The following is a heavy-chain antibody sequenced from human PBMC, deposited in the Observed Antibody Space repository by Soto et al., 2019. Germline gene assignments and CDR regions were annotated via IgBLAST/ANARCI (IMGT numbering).Heavy chain of an antibody. Sequence: ASVKVSCRASGYTFTSYGFSWVRQAPGQGLEWMGWISAYNGNTNYAQKLQGRVTMTTDTSTSTAYMELRSLRSDDTAVYYCAREKNYYDSSGYYYDYWGQGTLVTVSS. V-gene: IGHV1-18*01. CDR2: ISAYNGNT. CDR3: AREKNYYDSSGYYYDY. D-gene: IGHD3-22*01. CDR1: GYTFTSYG. J-gene: IGHJ4*02.